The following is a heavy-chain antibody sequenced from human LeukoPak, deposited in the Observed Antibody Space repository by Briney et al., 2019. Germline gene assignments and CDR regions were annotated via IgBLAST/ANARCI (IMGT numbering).Heavy chain of an antibody. CDR3: AKDAAGPEY. J-gene: IGHJ4*02. V-gene: IGHV3-23*01. D-gene: IGHD6-13*01. Sequence: GGSLRLSCVASGLTFSDYSMTWVRQAPGKWLFWVSGISAGGGSTYYADSVKGRFTISRDNSRNTLYLQMSSLRAEDTAVYYCAKDAAGPEYWGQGTLVTVSS. CDR1: GLTFSDYS. CDR2: ISAGGGST.